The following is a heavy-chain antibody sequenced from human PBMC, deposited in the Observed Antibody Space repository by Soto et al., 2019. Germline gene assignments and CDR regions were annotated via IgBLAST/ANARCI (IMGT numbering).Heavy chain of an antibody. V-gene: IGHV4-31*03. CDR2: IFHTRTT. CDR3: ARGLGYDSNGRFLAAFDV. Sequence: QVQLQESGPGLAKPSQTLSLTCTVSGDSLSSGGYYWTWIRQVPGKALEWIGYIFHTRTTFYNPTLKSRVVMSIEKSDNQFSLNLRSVTAADTAVYYCARGLGYDSNGRFLAAFDVWGQGTMVTVSS. CDR1: GDSLSSGGYY. D-gene: IGHD3-22*01. J-gene: IGHJ3*01.